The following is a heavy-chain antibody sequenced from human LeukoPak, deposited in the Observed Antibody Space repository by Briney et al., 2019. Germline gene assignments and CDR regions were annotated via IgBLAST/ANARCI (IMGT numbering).Heavy chain of an antibody. D-gene: IGHD6-19*01. Sequence: ASVKVSCKASGYTFTGYYMHWVRQAPGQGLEWMGWINLNSGDTNYAQKFQGRVTMTRDTSLNTAYMNLSSLRYDDTAVYFCASGPRSGRYLTFDFWGQGTLVSVSS. CDR2: INLNSGDT. CDR1: GYTFTGYY. V-gene: IGHV1-2*02. J-gene: IGHJ4*02. CDR3: ASGPRSGRYLTFDF.